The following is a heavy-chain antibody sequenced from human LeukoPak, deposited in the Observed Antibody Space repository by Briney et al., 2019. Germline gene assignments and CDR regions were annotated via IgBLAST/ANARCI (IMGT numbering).Heavy chain of an antibody. CDR2: IIPIFGTA. CDR3: AGDTALDSSEDAFDI. J-gene: IGHJ3*02. CDR1: GGTFSSYA. V-gene: IGHV1-69*05. D-gene: IGHD3-22*01. Sequence: ASVKVSCKASGGTFSSYAISWVRQAPGQGLEWMGGIIPIFGTANYAQKFQGRVTITTDESTSTAYMELSSLRSEDTAVYYCAGDTALDSSEDAFDIWGQGTMVTVSS.